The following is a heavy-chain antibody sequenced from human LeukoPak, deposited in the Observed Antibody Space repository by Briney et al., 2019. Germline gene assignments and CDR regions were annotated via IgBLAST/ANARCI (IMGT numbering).Heavy chain of an antibody. CDR2: SSAYNGDT. D-gene: IGHD3-22*01. V-gene: IGHV1-18*01. Sequence: ASVKVSCKASGYTFNSYGINWVRQAPGQGLEWMGWSSAYNGDTKYAQKVQGRVTMTTDTSTSTAYMELRSLRSDDTAVYYCASVRDSSGYYRSSYGMDVWGQGTTVTVSS. J-gene: IGHJ6*02. CDR3: ASVRDSSGYYRSSYGMDV. CDR1: GYTFNSYG.